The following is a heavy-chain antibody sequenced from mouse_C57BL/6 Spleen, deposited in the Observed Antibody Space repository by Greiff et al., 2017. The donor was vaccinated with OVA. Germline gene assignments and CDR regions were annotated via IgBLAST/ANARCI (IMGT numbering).Heavy chain of an antibody. Sequence: QVQLQQSGAELVKPGASVKLSCKASGYTFTSYWMHWVTQRPGQGLEWIGMIHPTRGSTNYNEKFKSKATLTVDKSSSTADMQLSSLTSEDSAVYYCARSIITTVPWFAYWGQGTLVTVSA. CDR1: GYTFTSYW. CDR2: IHPTRGST. D-gene: IGHD1-1*01. CDR3: ARSIITTVPWFAY. J-gene: IGHJ3*01. V-gene: IGHV1-64*01.